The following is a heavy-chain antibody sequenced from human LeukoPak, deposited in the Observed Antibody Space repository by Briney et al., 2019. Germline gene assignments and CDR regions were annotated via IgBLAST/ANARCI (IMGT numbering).Heavy chain of an antibody. Sequence: GGSLRLSCAASGFTFSSYAMSWVRQAPGKGLEWVAVISYDGSNKHYADSVKGRFTISRDNSKNTLYLQMNSLRAEDTAVYYCARDLGGYNYFDYWGQGTLVTVSS. CDR1: GFTFSSYA. CDR2: ISYDGSNK. V-gene: IGHV3-30-3*01. J-gene: IGHJ4*02. D-gene: IGHD5-24*01. CDR3: ARDLGGYNYFDY.